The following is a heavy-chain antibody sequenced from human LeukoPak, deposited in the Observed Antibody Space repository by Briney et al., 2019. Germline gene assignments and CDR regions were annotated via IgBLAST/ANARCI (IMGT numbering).Heavy chain of an antibody. CDR2: TYYRSKWYN. V-gene: IGHV6-1*01. J-gene: IGHJ4*02. CDR3: ARGSRYSYGSFDY. Sequence: SQTLSLTCAISGDSVSSNSAAWNWIRQSPSRGLEWLGRTYYRSKWYNDYAVSVKSRITINPDTSKNQFSLKLSSVTAADTAVYYCARGSRYSYGSFDYWGQGTLVTVSS. CDR1: GDSVSSNSAA. D-gene: IGHD5-18*01.